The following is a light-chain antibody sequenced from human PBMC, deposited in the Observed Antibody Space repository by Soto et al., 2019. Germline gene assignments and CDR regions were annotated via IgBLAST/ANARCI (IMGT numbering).Light chain of an antibody. Sequence: EIVMKQSPATLSVSPGERATLSCRASQSISSNLAWYHQKPGQAPRRLIYGASTMATDIPARFSGSGSGTELTLTRGRLRSDDSPVYYGQQYNNWPPRYTFRQGNTLQIK. J-gene: IGKJ2*01. CDR3: QQYNNWPPRYT. CDR2: GAS. CDR1: QSISSN. V-gene: IGKV3-15*01.